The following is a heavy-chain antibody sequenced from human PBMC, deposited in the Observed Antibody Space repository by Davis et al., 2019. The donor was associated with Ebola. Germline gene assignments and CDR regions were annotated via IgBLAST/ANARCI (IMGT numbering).Heavy chain of an antibody. D-gene: IGHD6-19*01. J-gene: IGHJ4*02. CDR2: MYTACTTICP. Sequence: GESLKISCAASGFSVSSTYVSWVRQAPGKGLEWVSVMYTACTTICPDYADSVKGRFVVSRDNSKNTVFLDMSSLRADDTAVYYCVRHYSTVWYHYDYFDYWGQGVLVTVSS. CDR1: GFSVSSTY. CDR3: VRHYSTVWYHYDYFDY. V-gene: IGHV3-66*04.